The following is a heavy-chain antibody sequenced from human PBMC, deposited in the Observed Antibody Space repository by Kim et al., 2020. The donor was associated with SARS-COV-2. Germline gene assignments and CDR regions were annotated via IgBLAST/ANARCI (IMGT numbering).Heavy chain of an antibody. D-gene: IGHD3-10*01. CDR3: AREAGVRGVKEFDY. V-gene: IGHV4-31*02. J-gene: IGHJ4*02. Sequence: TPPLKSRVTISVNTSKSLFSLRLSSVTAADTAVYYCAREAGVRGVKEFDYWGQGTLVTVSS.